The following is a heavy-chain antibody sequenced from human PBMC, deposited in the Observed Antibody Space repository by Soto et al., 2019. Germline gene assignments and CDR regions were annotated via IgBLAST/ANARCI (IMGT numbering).Heavy chain of an antibody. V-gene: IGHV1-46*01. CDR1: NDSLSSHF. CDR3: AGASSRVSSVVAAY. Sequence: GASVKVSCNASNDSLSSHFIHWVRQAPGEGLEWMGIINPGPTSASYSKEFQGRLTLTSDMPSRTVYMQLSNLRSDDTGVYYCAGASSRVSSVVAAYWGQGTLVTVSS. J-gene: IGHJ4*02. D-gene: IGHD2-15*01. CDR2: INPGPTSA.